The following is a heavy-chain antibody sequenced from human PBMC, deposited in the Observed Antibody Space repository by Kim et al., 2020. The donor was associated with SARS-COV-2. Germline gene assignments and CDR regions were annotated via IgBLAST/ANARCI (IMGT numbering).Heavy chain of an antibody. CDR3: ARGAAAGYNWFDP. Sequence: SVKVSCKASGGTFSSYAISWVRQAPGQGLEWMGRIIPILGIANYAQKFQGRVTITADKSTSTAYMELSSLRSEDTAVHYCARGAAAGYNWFDPWGQGTL. J-gene: IGHJ5*02. V-gene: IGHV1-69*04. CDR1: GGTFSSYA. D-gene: IGHD6-13*01. CDR2: IIPILGIA.